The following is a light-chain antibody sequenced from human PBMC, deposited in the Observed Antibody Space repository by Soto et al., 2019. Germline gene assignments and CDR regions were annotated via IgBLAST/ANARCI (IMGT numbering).Light chain of an antibody. J-gene: IGKJ1*01. V-gene: IGKV1-5*01. CDR3: QQFSLYWA. Sequence: DIQMTQSPSSVSASVGDRVTITCRASQDINRWLAWYQQKPGKAPKILIYNADTLESGVPSRFSGSGYGTEFILTISSLQPDDFATYYCQQFSLYWAFGQGTKVDIK. CDR2: NAD. CDR1: QDINRW.